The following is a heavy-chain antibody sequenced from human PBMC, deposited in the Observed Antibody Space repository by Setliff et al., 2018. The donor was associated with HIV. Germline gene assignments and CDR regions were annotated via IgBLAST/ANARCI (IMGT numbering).Heavy chain of an antibody. V-gene: IGHV3-23*01. D-gene: IGHD3-9*01. CDR3: AREPGDILTGWSFDI. CDR1: GFAFSTYA. Sequence: GGSLRLSCAASGFAFSTYAMSWVRQAPGKGLEWVSAISDSGGGTYYADSVKGRFSISRDNSKNSLYLQMNSLRAEDTAVYYCAREPGDILTGWSFDIWGQGTMVTVSS. J-gene: IGHJ3*02. CDR2: ISDSGGGT.